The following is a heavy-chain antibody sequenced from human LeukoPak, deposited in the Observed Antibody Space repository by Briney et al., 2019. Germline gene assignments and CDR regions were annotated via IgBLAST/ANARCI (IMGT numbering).Heavy chain of an antibody. D-gene: IGHD3-3*01. CDR3: ARPESHYYDFWSGYYTGAFDI. CDR2: ISAYNGNT. CDR1: GYTFTSYG. Sequence: ASVKVSCKASGYTFTSYGISWVRQAPGQGLEWMGWISAYNGNTNYAQKLQGRVTMTTDTSTSTAYMELRSLRSDDTAVYYCARPESHYYDFWSGYYTGAFDIWGQGTMVTVSS. V-gene: IGHV1-18*01. J-gene: IGHJ3*02.